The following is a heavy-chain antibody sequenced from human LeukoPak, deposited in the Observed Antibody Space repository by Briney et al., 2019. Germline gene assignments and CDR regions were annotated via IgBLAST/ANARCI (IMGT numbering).Heavy chain of an antibody. CDR3: ARAYCGGDCYYYYYGLDV. J-gene: IGHJ6*02. CDR1: GFTVSNNY. CDR2: IYSGGST. Sequence: PGGSLRLSCAASGFTVSNNYMSWVRQAPGKGLEWVSVIYSGGSTYYADSVKGRFTISRDNSKNTLYLQMNSLRAEDTAVYYCARAYCGGDCYYYYYGLDVWGQGTTVTVSS. D-gene: IGHD2-21*02. V-gene: IGHV3-53*01.